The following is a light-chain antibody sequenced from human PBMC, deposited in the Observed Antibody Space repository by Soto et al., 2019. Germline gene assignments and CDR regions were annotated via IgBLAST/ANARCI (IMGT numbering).Light chain of an antibody. Sequence: EIVLTQSPATLSLSPGERATLSCRASQSVSSSLAWYQQKPGQAHRLLIYDASNRATGIPARFSGSGSGTDFTLSISILEPEECAVYYCQQRGNWPRTFGQGTKLEIK. J-gene: IGKJ2*01. CDR3: QQRGNWPRT. CDR1: QSVSSS. V-gene: IGKV3-11*01. CDR2: DAS.